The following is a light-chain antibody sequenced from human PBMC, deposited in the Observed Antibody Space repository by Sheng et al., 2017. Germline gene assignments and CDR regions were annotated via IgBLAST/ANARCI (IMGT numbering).Light chain of an antibody. CDR2: GNN. CDR1: SLRTYS. J-gene: IGLJ1*01. CDR3: NSRDSSGNHYV. V-gene: IGLV3-19*01. Sequence: SSELTQGPTMSVALGQTVTVTCQGDSLRTYSPSWYQQKPGQAPVLLIYGNNKRPSGIPDRFSGFIFGNTASLTISGAQAEDEADYYCNSRDSSGNHYVFRPGTTVIVL.